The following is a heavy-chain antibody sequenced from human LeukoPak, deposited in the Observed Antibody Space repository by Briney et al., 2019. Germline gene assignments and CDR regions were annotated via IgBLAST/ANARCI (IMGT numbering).Heavy chain of an antibody. CDR3: AKEGGLPGYFDY. CDR2: IYSGGNT. Sequence: GGSLRLSCAASGFIVSSNYSSWVRQAPGKGLEWVSVIYSGGNTHYADSVQGRFIISRDNSKNTLFLQMNSLRAEDTAVYYCAKEGGLPGYFDYWGQGTLVTVSS. V-gene: IGHV3-53*01. CDR1: GFIVSSNY. J-gene: IGHJ4*02.